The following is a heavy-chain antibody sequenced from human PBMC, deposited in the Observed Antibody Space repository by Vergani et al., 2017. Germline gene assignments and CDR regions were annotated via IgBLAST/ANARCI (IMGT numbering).Heavy chain of an antibody. D-gene: IGHD2-15*01. CDR3: ARDRGYCSGGSCYYYYGMDV. V-gene: IGHV1-69*13. CDR2: IIPIFGTA. J-gene: IGHJ6*02. CDR1: GGTFSSYA. Sequence: QVQLVQSGAEVKKPGSSVKVSCKASGGTFSSYAISWVRQAPGQGLEWMGRIIPIFGTATYAQKFQGRVTITADESTSTAYMELSSLRSEDTAVYYCARDRGYCSGGSCYYYYGMDVWGQGTTVTVSS.